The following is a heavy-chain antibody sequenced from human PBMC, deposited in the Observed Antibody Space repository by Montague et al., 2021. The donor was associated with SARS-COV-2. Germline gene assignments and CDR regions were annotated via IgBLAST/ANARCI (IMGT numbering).Heavy chain of an antibody. CDR2: LFVSGRT. CDR1: GASISSGAYY. J-gene: IGHJ6*02. CDR3: ARLAGFHTYFAFDV. V-gene: IGHV4-61*02. D-gene: IGHD6-19*01. Sequence: TLSLTCSVSGASISSGAYYWSWIRQPAGKGLEWIGRLFVSGRTIYNPSLKSRVAMSVDASENHFSLKVTSVTVADTVVYYCARLAGFHTYFAFDVWGQGTTVAVS.